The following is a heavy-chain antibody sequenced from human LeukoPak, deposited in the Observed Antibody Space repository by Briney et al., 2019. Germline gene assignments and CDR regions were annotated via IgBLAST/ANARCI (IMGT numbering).Heavy chain of an antibody. D-gene: IGHD1-26*01. CDR3: ARAPLSGTYYTDAFDI. J-gene: IGHJ3*02. Sequence: SETLSLTCTVSGVSISSSNSYWGWIRQPPGKGLEWIGSIYYTGNTYYNASLKSRVTISIDTSKNQISLRLTSVTAADTAVYFCARAPLSGTYYTDAFDIWGQGTMVTVSS. CDR1: GVSISSSNSY. CDR2: IYYTGNT. V-gene: IGHV4-39*07.